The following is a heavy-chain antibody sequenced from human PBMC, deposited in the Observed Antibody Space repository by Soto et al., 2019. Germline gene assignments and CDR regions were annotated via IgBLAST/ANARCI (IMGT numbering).Heavy chain of an antibody. CDR1: GFTFRSYN. V-gene: IGHV3-48*02. D-gene: IGHD2-21*01. Sequence: GGSLRLSSAASGFTFRSYNMNWVRQAPGKGLDWVSYISSSSSTIYYADSVKGRFTISRDNAKNSLYLQMNSLRDDDTAMYYFARGGTIPVTTIAVFWCHGTLVTL. CDR2: ISSSSSTI. CDR3: ARGGTIPVTTIAVF. J-gene: IGHJ4*01.